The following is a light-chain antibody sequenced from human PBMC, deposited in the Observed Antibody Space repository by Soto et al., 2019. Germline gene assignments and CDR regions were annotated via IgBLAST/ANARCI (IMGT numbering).Light chain of an antibody. J-gene: IGKJ1*01. CDR2: RAS. Sequence: QMSLSPSTVSASVGDRLTSTFRASQIISGWLAWDQQNPGKAPKLLIYRASSLESGVPSKFSGRGSGTEFTLTISSLQPDDFAPYYCQQYNSYWTFGQGTKVDI. CDR3: QQYNSYWT. CDR1: QIISGW. V-gene: IGKV1-5*03.